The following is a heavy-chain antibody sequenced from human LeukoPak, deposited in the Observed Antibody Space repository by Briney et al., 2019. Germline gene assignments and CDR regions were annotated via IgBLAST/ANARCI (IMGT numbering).Heavy chain of an antibody. CDR1: GFTFSSYT. D-gene: IGHD6-19*01. CDR3: AKDPPGAGPDFDC. CDR2: ISGSDGST. V-gene: IGHV3-23*01. J-gene: IGHJ4*02. Sequence: PGGSLRLSYATYGFTFSSYTMNWVRQAPGKVLEWVSGISGSDGSTYYADSVKGRFTISRDNSKNTLYLQMNSLRVEDTAVYYCAKDPPGAGPDFDCWGQGTLVTVSS.